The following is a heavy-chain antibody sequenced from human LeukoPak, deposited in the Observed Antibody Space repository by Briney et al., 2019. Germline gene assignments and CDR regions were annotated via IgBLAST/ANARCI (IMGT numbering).Heavy chain of an antibody. J-gene: IGHJ5*02. CDR2: IYYSGST. CDR3: ARHFRTVWSGYRWDWFDP. V-gene: IGHV4-39*01. Sequence: SETLSLTCTVSGGSISSRSYYWGWIRQPPGKGLESIGSIYYSGSTYYNPSLKSRVTISVDTSKNQFSLKLSSVTAADTAVYYCARHFRTVWSGYRWDWFDPWGQGTLVTVSS. CDR1: GGSISSRSYY. D-gene: IGHD3-3*01.